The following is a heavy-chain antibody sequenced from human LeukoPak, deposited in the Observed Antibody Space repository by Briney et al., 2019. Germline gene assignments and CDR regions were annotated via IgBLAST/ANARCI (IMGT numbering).Heavy chain of an antibody. CDR3: ARMGGSYSTFDY. V-gene: IGHV3-30-3*01. J-gene: IGHJ4*02. D-gene: IGHD1-26*01. CDR2: ISYDGSNK. Sequence: QPGRSLRLSCAASGFTFSSYAMHWVRQAPGKGLEWVAVISYDGSNKYYADSVKGRFTISRDNSKNTLYLQMNSLRAEDTAVYYCARMGGSYSTFDYWGQGTLVTVSS. CDR1: GFTFSSYA.